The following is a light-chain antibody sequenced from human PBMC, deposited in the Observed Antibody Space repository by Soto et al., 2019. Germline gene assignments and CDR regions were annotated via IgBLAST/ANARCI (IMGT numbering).Light chain of an antibody. J-gene: IGKJ2*01. V-gene: IGKV3-20*01. CDR3: QLYGSSPSFT. CDR1: QSVSSTY. CDR2: GAS. Sequence: EIVLTQSPGTLSLSPGERVNLSCRASQSVSSTYLGWYQQKPGQAPRLLIHGASSRATGIPDRFSGSGSGPDFTLTISRLEPEDFAVYYCQLYGSSPSFTFGQGTKLEIK.